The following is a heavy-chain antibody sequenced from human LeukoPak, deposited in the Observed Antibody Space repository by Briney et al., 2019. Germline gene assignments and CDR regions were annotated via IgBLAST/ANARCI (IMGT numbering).Heavy chain of an antibody. V-gene: IGHV4-4*07. CDR1: GGSISSYY. D-gene: IGHD3-3*01. J-gene: IGHJ4*02. CDR3: AREKPREFWRGYYNFDY. Sequence: SETLSFSCTVSGGSISSYYWSWIRQPAGKGLEWIGRIYTSGGTNYNPSLKSRVTMSVDTSKNQFSLKLSSVTAADTAVYYCAREKPREFWRGYYNFDYWGQGTLVTVSS. CDR2: IYTSGGT.